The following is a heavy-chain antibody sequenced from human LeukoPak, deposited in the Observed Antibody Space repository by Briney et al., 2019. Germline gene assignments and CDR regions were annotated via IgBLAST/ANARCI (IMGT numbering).Heavy chain of an antibody. CDR2: IRYDGSNK. CDR1: GFTFSSYG. CDR3: AKICSSGYYSFDY. Sequence: RGTLRPSCAASGFTFSSYGMHWVRQAPDKGLEWVAFIRYDGSNKYYADSVKGRFTISRDNSKNTLYLQMNSLRAEDTAVYYCAKICSSGYYSFDYWGQGTLVTVSS. V-gene: IGHV3-30*02. J-gene: IGHJ4*02. D-gene: IGHD3-22*01.